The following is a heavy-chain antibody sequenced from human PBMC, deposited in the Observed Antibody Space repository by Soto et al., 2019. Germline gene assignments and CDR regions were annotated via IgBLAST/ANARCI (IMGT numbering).Heavy chain of an antibody. CDR2: IYYSGST. D-gene: IGHD2-15*01. J-gene: IGHJ4*02. V-gene: IGHV4-31*03. Sequence: QVQLQESGPGLVKPSQTLSLTCTVSGGSISSGGYYWSWIRQHPGKGLAWIGYIYYSGSTYYNPSLKSRVTRSVDTSKSQFSLKLTSVTAADTAVYYCAREGRSGGRGRKFDCWGQGTLVTVSS. CDR3: AREGRSGGRGRKFDC. CDR1: GGSISSGGYY.